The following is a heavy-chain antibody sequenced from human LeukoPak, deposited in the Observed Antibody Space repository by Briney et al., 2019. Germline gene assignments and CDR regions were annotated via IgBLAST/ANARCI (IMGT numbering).Heavy chain of an antibody. Sequence: SETLSLTCTVSGVSITTYYWSRIRQPPGKGLEWIGSIYYSGGTNYNPSVTSRLAISVDTSTNQFSLKLTSVTPADTAVYYCTKVQWPDGKGVGVLDFWGQGSLVTVSS. CDR1: GVSITTYY. CDR2: IYYSGGT. CDR3: TKVQWPDGKGVGVLDF. D-gene: IGHD6-19*01. V-gene: IGHV4-59*13. J-gene: IGHJ4*02.